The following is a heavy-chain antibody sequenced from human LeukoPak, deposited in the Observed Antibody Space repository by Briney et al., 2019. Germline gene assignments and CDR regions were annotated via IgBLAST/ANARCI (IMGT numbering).Heavy chain of an antibody. Sequence: PGGSLRLSCAASGFTFSSYGMHWVRQAPGKGLEWVAVISYDGSNKYYADSVKGRFTISRDNSKNTLYLQMNSLRAEDTAVYYCAKDINSGRELPDYWGQGTLVTVSS. J-gene: IGHJ4*02. CDR3: AKDINSGRELPDY. V-gene: IGHV3-30*18. CDR2: ISYDGSNK. CDR1: GFTFSSYG. D-gene: IGHD1-26*01.